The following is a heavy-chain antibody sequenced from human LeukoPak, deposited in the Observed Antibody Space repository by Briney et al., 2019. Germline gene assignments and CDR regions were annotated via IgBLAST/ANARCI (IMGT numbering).Heavy chain of an antibody. CDR1: GFTFDDYA. Sequence: SLRLSCAGSGFTFDDYAMHWVRQTPGKGLEWVSGISWNSGNIAYADFVGGRFTISRDNAKNSLSLQMNSLSDEDTAVYYCAKDAYGGATFFYYIDVWGKGTTVTVSS. CDR2: ISWNSGNI. D-gene: IGHD2/OR15-2a*01. V-gene: IGHV3-9*01. J-gene: IGHJ6*03. CDR3: AKDAYGGATFFYYIDV.